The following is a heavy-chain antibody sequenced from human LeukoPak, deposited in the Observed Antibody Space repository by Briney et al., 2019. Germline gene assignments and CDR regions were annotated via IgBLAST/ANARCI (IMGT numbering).Heavy chain of an antibody. V-gene: IGHV4-59*08. CDR1: GGSISSYY. CDR3: ARHHGSGWLDAFDI. D-gene: IGHD6-19*01. Sequence: PSETLSLTCTVSGGSISSYYWSWIRQPPGKGLEWIGYIYCSGSTNYNPSLKSRVTISVDTSKNQFSLKLSSVTAADTAVYYCARHHGSGWLDAFDIWGQGTMVTVSS. CDR2: IYCSGST. J-gene: IGHJ3*02.